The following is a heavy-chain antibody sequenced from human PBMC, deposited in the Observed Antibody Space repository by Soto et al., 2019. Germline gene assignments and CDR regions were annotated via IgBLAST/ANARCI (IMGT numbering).Heavy chain of an antibody. D-gene: IGHD3-22*01. J-gene: IGHJ4*02. V-gene: IGHV4-59*01. CDR3: ARARYDSSGYYYFDY. CDR2: IYYSGST. Sequence: SETLSLTCTVSVGSISSYYWSWIRQPPGKGLERIGYIYYSGSTIYNPSLKSRVTISVDTSKNQFSLKLISVTAADTAVYYCARARYDSSGYYYFDYWGQGTLVTVSS. CDR1: VGSISSYY.